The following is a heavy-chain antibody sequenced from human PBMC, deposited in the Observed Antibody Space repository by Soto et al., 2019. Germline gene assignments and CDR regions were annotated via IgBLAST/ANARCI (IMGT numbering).Heavy chain of an antibody. CDR1: GGSFSGYY. CDR3: ARRLNSLRSLDY. J-gene: IGHJ4*02. Sequence: QVQLQQWGAGLLKPSETLSLTCAVYGGSFSGYYWSWIRQPPGKGLEWIGEINHSGSTNYNPSLTRRVTISVDTSKNKFSLKLSSVTASDTAGYYCARRLNSLRSLDYWGQGTLVTVSS. CDR2: INHSGST. V-gene: IGHV4-34*01. D-gene: IGHD1-1*01.